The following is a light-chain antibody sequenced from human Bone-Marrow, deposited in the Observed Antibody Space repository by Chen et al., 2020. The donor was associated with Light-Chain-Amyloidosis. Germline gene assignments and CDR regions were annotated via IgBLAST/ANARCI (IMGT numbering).Light chain of an antibody. CDR1: SSDVGGDNH. V-gene: IGLV2-14*01. CDR3: SSYTITNTLV. Sequence: QSALTQPASVSGSPGQSITISCTGTSSDVGGDNHVSWYLQHPDKAPKLMIYEVTNRPSWVPDRFSSSKSDNTASLTISGLQTEDEADYFCSSYTITNTLVFGSGTRVTVL. CDR2: EVT. J-gene: IGLJ1*01.